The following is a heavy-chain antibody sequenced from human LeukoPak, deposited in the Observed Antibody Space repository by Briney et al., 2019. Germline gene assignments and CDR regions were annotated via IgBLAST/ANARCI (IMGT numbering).Heavy chain of an antibody. Sequence: SGPTLVNPTPTPTLTCTFSGFSLSTSAVGVGWIRQPPGKALEWLALGQWDDDKRYSPSLKSRVTITKDTSKNQVVLTMTKMDPVDTATYYCAHATLVYDSSGYYMGWFDPWGQGTLVTVSS. V-gene: IGHV2-5*02. CDR2: GQWDDDK. J-gene: IGHJ5*02. CDR3: AHATLVYDSSGYYMGWFDP. D-gene: IGHD3-22*01. CDR1: GFSLSTSAVG.